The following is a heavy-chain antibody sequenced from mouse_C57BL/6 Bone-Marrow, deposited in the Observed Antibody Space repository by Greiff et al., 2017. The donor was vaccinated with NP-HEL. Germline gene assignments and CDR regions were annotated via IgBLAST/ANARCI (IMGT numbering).Heavy chain of an antibody. CDR3: ARSGDY. Sequence: ESGPELVKPGASVKISCKASGYAFSSSWMNWVKQRPGKGLEWIGRIYPGDGDTNYNGKFKGKATLTADKSSSTAYMQLSSLTSEDSAVYFCARSGDYWGQGTSVTVSS. V-gene: IGHV1-82*01. CDR2: IYPGDGDT. CDR1: GYAFSSSW. J-gene: IGHJ4*01.